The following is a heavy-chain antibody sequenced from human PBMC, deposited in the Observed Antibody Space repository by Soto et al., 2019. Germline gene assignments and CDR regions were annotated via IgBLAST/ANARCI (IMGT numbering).Heavy chain of an antibody. CDR3: ARDDWNDVSVNFDY. Sequence: QVQLVQSGAEVKKPGASVKVSCKTSGYSFTSYAMHWVRQAPGQRLEWMGWINAGNGKTKYSQKFQGRVTITRDTSASTAYMELSSLRSEDTAVYYCARDDWNDVSVNFDYWGQGTLVTVSS. D-gene: IGHD1-1*01. CDR1: GYSFTSYA. V-gene: IGHV1-3*01. CDR2: INAGNGKT. J-gene: IGHJ4*02.